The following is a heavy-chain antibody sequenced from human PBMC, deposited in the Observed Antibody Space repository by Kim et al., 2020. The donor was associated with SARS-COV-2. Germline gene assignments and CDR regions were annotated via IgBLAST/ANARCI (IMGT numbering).Heavy chain of an antibody. Sequence: GGSLRLSCAASGFTISSYALTWVRQAPGKVLEWVSTICDSNSKTNYVDSVKGRFTISRDNSKSTLWLEMNSLRADDTAVYYCAKGGRDSCYSRLEYWGQGALVTVSS. CDR3: AKGGRDSCYSRLEY. D-gene: IGHD2-15*01. CDR1: GFTISSYA. CDR2: ICDSNSKT. J-gene: IGHJ4*02. V-gene: IGHV3-23*01.